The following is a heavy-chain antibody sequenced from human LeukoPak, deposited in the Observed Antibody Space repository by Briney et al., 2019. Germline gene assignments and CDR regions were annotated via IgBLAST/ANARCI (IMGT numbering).Heavy chain of an antibody. V-gene: IGHV4-30-2*01. CDR3: ARGRSSIAARPWY. D-gene: IGHD6-6*01. J-gene: IGHJ4*02. CDR2: INHSGST. Sequence: SQTLSLTCTVSGGSISSGGYYWSWIRQPPGKGLEWIGEINHSGSTNYNPSLKSRVTISVDTSKNQFSLKLSSVTAADTAVYYCARGRSSIAARPWYWGQGTLVTVSS. CDR1: GGSISSGGYY.